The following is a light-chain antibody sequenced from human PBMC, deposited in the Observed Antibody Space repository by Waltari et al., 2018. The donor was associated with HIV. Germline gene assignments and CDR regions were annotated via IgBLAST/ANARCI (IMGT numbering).Light chain of an antibody. V-gene: IGLV1-40*01. Sequence: QSVLTQPPSVSGAPGQRVTVSRAGSSSTSGAGYDVHWYQQFPGAAPKLLIYGNTNRPSGVADRFSGSKSGTSASLAITGLQAEDEAFYYCQSFDTSLSGSRVFGGGTKVTVL. CDR1: SSTSGAGYD. J-gene: IGLJ2*01. CDR3: QSFDTSLSGSRV. CDR2: GNT.